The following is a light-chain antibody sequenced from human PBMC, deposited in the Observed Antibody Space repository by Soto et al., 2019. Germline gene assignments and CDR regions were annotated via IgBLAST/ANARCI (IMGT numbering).Light chain of an antibody. CDR2: EVS. CDR3: LQTLQLPYT. V-gene: IGKV2D-29*01. J-gene: IGKJ2*01. CDR1: QSLLHSNGKTY. Sequence: DLVMTQTPLSLSVTPGQSASISCKSSQSLLHSNGKTYLYWYLQKPGQPPHLLINEVSNRFSGVPDRFSGSGSGTDFTLKISRVEAEDVGLYYCLQTLQLPYTFGQGTKLEIK.